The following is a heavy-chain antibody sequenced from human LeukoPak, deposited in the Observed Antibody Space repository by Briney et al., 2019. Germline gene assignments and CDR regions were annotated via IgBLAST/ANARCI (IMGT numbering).Heavy chain of an antibody. J-gene: IGHJ4*02. V-gene: IGHV3-43*01. CDR2: ISWDGGST. CDR1: GFTFDDYA. D-gene: IGHD6-19*01. CDR3: AKESADNRGWYYFDY. Sequence: GGSLRLSCAASGFTFDDYAMHWVRQAPGKGLEWVSLISWDGGSTYFADSVKGRFTISRDNSKNSLYLQMNSLRTEDTALYYCAKESADNRGWYYFDYWGQGTLVTVSS.